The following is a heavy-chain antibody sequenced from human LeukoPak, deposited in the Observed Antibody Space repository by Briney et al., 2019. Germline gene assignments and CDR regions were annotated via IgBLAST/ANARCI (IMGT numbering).Heavy chain of an antibody. CDR1: GFTFSSYG. CDR2: IWYDGSNK. V-gene: IGHV3-33*01. J-gene: IGHJ5*02. D-gene: IGHD2-2*01. CDR3: ARDARYCSSTSCYEDWFDP. Sequence: PGRSLRLSCAASGFTFSSYGMHWVRQAPGKGLEWVAVIWYDGSNKYYADSVKGRFTISRDNSKNTLYLQMNSLRAEDTAVYFCARDARYCSSTSCYEDWFDPWGQGTLVTVSS.